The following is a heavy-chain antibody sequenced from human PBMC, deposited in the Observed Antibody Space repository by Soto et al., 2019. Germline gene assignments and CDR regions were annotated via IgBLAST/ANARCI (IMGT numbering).Heavy chain of an antibody. D-gene: IGHD3-3*02. V-gene: IGHV3-30*18. CDR3: AKDLNRGAPIAYYDYYYCMYV. CDR2: ISYDGSNK. J-gene: IGHJ6*02. CDR1: GFTFSSYG. Sequence: QVQLVESGGGVVQPGRSLRLSCAASGFTFSSYGMHWVRQAPGKGLEWVAVISYDGSNKYYADSVKGRFTISRDNSKNTMYLQMNILRAEDTAVYYCAKDLNRGAPIAYYDYYYCMYVWGQGTTVTVSS.